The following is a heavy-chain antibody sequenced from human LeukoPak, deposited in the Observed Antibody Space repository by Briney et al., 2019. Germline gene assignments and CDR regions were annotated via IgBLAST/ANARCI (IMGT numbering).Heavy chain of an antibody. Sequence: TSETLSLTCAVYGGSFSGYYWSWIRQPPGKGLEWIGEINHSGSTNYNPSLKSRVTISVDTSKNQFPLKLSSVTAADTAVYYCARGPLGGYWGQGTLVTVSS. J-gene: IGHJ4*02. V-gene: IGHV4-34*01. CDR2: INHSGST. CDR3: ARGPLGGY. CDR1: GGSFSGYY.